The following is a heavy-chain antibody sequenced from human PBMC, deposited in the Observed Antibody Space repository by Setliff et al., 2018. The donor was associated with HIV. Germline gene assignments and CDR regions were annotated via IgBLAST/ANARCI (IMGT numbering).Heavy chain of an antibody. V-gene: IGHV4-61*02. CDR1: GGSISSGSYF. CDR3: ARHLLRGYIYIVFDY. CDR2: IYTSGST. Sequence: PSETLSLTCTVSGGSISSGSYFWTWIRQPAGKGLEWIGRIYTSGSTNYNPSLKSRVTISVDTSKNQFSPKLSSVTAADAAVYYCARHLLRGYIYIVFDYWGQGTLVTVSS. J-gene: IGHJ4*02. D-gene: IGHD5-18*01.